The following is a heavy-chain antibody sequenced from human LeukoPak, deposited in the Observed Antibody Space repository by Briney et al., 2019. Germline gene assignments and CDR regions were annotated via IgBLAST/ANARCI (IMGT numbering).Heavy chain of an antibody. Sequence: SETLSLTCTVSGGSISSGSYYWSWIRQPAGKGLEWIGRIYTSGSTNYNPSLKSRVTMSVDTSKNQFSLKLSSVTAADTAVYYCARGEVKAAAGNFEGAFDIWGQGTMVTVSS. V-gene: IGHV4-61*02. CDR1: GGSISSGSYY. CDR2: IYTSGST. J-gene: IGHJ3*02. D-gene: IGHD6-13*01. CDR3: ARGEVKAAAGNFEGAFDI.